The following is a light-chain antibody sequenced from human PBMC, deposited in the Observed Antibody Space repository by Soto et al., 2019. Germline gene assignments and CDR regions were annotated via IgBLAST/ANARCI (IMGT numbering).Light chain of an antibody. J-gene: IGKJ1*01. V-gene: IGKV1-39*01. CDR2: AAS. Sequence: DIQLTQSPSSLSASVGDRVTITCRASQNIDTYIHWYQEKPGKVPKLLIYAASSLASGVPSRFSGSGSGTDFTLTISSLQPEDFATYYCQQTYIAPRAFGQGTKVEIK. CDR1: QNIDTY. CDR3: QQTYIAPRA.